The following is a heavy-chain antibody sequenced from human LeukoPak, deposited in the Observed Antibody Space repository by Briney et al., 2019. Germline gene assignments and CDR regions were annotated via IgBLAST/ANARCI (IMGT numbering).Heavy chain of an antibody. J-gene: IGHJ4*02. CDR2: IYYSGST. V-gene: IGHV4-39*01. CDR3: ARHGTVTHRFDY. Sequence: ASETLSLTCGVSGGSMSSSSYYWGWIRQPPGKGLKWIGSIYYSGSTYYNPSLKSRVTISVDSSKNQCSLKLSSVTAADTAVYYCARHGTVTHRFDYWGQGTLVTVSS. CDR1: GGSMSSSSYY. D-gene: IGHD4-17*01.